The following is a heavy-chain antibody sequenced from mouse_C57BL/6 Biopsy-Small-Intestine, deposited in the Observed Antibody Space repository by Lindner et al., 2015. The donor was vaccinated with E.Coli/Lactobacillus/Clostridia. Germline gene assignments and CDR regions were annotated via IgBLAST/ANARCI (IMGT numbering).Heavy chain of an antibody. CDR1: GFTFSSYG. CDR3: ARGDDGYYLFAY. J-gene: IGHJ3*01. V-gene: IGHV5-6*01. CDR2: ISSGGSYT. Sequence: VQLQESGGDLVKPGGSLKLSCAASGFTFSSYGMSWVRQTPDKRLEWVATISSGGSYTYYPDSVKERFTISRDNAKNTLYLQMSSLKSEDTAMYFCARGDDGYYLFAYWGQGTLVTVSA. D-gene: IGHD2-3*01.